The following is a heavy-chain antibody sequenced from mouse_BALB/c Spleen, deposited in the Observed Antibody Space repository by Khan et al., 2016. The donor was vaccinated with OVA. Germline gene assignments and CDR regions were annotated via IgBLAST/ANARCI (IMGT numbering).Heavy chain of an antibody. J-gene: IGHJ2*01. CDR2: ISGDSNTI. CDR3: ATSYFYGYYFDY. CDR1: GFTFSSYG. D-gene: IGHD1-1*01. V-gene: IGHV5-17*02. Sequence: EGERGEDGGGLVQPGGSRKLSCAASGFTFSSYGMHWVRQAPEKGLEWVAYISGDSNTIYYADTVKGRFTISRDNPKNTLFLQMTSLMSEDPARYSSATSYFYGYYFDYWGPGTTLTVSS.